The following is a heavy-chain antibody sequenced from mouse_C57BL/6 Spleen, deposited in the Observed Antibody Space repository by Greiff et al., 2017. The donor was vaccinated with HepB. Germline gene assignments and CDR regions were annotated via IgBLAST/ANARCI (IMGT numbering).Heavy chain of an antibody. D-gene: IGHD1-1*01. CDR1: GYTFTSYW. V-gene: IGHV1-72*01. J-gene: IGHJ1*03. CDR2: IDPNSGGT. CDR3: ARGYGSSYWYFDV. Sequence: VQLQQPGAELVKPGASVKLSCKASGYTFTSYWMHWVKQRPGRGLEWIGRIDPNSGGTKYNEKFKSKATLTVDKPSSTAYMQLSSLTSEDAAVYYCARGYGSSYWYFDVWAQGPRSPSPQ.